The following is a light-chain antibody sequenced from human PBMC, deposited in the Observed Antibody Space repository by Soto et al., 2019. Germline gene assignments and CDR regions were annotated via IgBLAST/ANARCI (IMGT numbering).Light chain of an antibody. CDR2: GAS. CDR1: QSVSSSY. V-gene: IGKV3-20*01. CDR3: QYPMYT. J-gene: IGKJ2*01. Sequence: EIVLTQSPGTLSLSPGERATLSCRASQSVSSSYLAWYQQKPGQAPRLLIYGASSRATGIPDRFSGSGSGTDFTLTISRLEPEDFAVYYCQYPMYTFGQGTKLEIK.